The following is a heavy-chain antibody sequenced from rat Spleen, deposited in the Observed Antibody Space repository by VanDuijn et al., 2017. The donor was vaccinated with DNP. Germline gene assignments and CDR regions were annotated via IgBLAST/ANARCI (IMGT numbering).Heavy chain of an antibody. CDR1: GYSITSNY. Sequence: EVQLQESGSGLVKPSQSLSLTCSVTGYSITSNYWGWIRNFPGNKLEYIGHISYSGSTNYNPTLKSRLSINRDTSKNHFLLHLNSVTTEDTATYYCARWTRYFDYWGQGVMVTVSS. CDR2: ISYSGST. J-gene: IGHJ2*01. V-gene: IGHV3-1*01. CDR3: ARWTRYFDY. D-gene: IGHD1-7*01.